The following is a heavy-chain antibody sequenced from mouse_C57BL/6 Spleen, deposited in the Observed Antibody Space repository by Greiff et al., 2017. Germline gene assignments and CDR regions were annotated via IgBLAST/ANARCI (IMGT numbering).Heavy chain of an antibody. J-gene: IGHJ4*01. CDR1: GYAFSSSW. V-gene: IGHV1-82*01. Sequence: QVQLQQSGPELVKPGASVKISCKASGYAFSSSWMNWVKQRPGKGLEWIGRIYPGDGDTNYNGKFKGKATLTADKSSSTAYMQLSSLTSEDSAVYFCARHVGLLRGYAMDYWGQGTSVTVSS. CDR3: ARHVGLLRGYAMDY. D-gene: IGHD1-1*01. CDR2: IYPGDGDT.